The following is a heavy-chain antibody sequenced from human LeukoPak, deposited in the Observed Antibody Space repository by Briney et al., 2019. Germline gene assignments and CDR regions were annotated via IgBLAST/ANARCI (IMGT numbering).Heavy chain of an antibody. D-gene: IGHD3-3*01. CDR3: ARQSPDDYDFWATEYAFDI. CDR2: IYPGDSDA. Sequence: GESLKISCKGSGYSFTSYWIDWVRQMPGKGLEWMGIIYPGDSDARYSPSFQGQVTISADKSISTAYLQWSSLKASDTAMYYCARQSPDDYDFWATEYAFDIWGQGIMVTVSS. V-gene: IGHV5-51*01. CDR1: GYSFTSYW. J-gene: IGHJ3*02.